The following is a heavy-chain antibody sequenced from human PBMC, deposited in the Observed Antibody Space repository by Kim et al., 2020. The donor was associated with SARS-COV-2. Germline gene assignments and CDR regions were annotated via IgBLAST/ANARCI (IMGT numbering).Heavy chain of an antibody. D-gene: IGHD3-10*02. Sequence: YATKFQGRVTMTRDTSTSTVYMELSSLRSEDTAVYYCARELSSGSYGMDVWGQGTTVTVSS. CDR3: ARELSSGSYGMDV. V-gene: IGHV1-46*01. J-gene: IGHJ6*02.